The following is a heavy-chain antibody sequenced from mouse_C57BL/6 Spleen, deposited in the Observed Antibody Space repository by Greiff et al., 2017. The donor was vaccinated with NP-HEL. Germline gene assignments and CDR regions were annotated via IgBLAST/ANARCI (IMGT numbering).Heavy chain of an antibody. CDR1: GYTFTSYW. J-gene: IGHJ2*01. V-gene: IGHV1-64*01. CDR2: IHPNSGST. D-gene: IGHD2-3*01. CDR3: ARWLLCYCDY. Sequence: QVQLQQPGAELVKPGPSVKLSCKASGYTFTSYWMHWVKQRPGQGLEWIGMIHPNSGSTNYNEKFKSKATLTVDKSSSTAYMQLSSLTSEDSAVYYCARWLLCYCDYWGQGTTLTVSS.